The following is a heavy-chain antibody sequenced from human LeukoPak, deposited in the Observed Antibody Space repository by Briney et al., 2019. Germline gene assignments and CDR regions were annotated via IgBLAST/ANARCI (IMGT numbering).Heavy chain of an antibody. CDR1: GFAITDHH. Sequence: GGSLRLSCAASGFAITDHHMDWVRQAPGKGLEWVSTVNADGGNTYYADSVKGRFTISRDNSMSTLILQMNSLRVEDTALYYCTKRVKYGGTWDHFADWGQGTLVTVSS. D-gene: IGHD1-26*01. V-gene: IGHV3-23*01. J-gene: IGHJ4*02. CDR3: TKRVKYGGTWDHFAD. CDR2: VNADGGNT.